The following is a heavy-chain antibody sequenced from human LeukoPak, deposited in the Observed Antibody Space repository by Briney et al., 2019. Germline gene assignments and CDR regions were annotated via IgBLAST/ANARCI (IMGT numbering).Heavy chain of an antibody. Sequence: RGSLRLSCAASGFTFSSYEMNWVRQAPGKGLEWGSYISGSGSTIYYADSVKGRFTISRDNAKNSLYLQMNSLRAEDKAVYYCARRPGGYDSSGYSDYWGQGTLVTVSS. CDR2: ISGSGSTI. V-gene: IGHV3-48*03. CDR3: ARRPGGYDSSGYSDY. J-gene: IGHJ4*02. D-gene: IGHD3-22*01. CDR1: GFTFSSYE.